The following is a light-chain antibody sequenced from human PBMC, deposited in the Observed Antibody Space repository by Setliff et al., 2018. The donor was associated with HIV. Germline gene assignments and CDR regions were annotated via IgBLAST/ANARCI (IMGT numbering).Light chain of an antibody. J-gene: IGLJ1*01. CDR1: TSDIGAYSF. CDR2: EVS. V-gene: IGLV2-11*01. Sequence: QSALTQPASVSGSPGQSITISCSGTTSDIGAYSFVSWYQQHPGKAPKLMIYEVSNRPSGVPDRFSGSKSGNTASLTISGLQAEDEADYYCCSYAGSYTYVFGTGTKVT. CDR3: CSYAGSYTYV.